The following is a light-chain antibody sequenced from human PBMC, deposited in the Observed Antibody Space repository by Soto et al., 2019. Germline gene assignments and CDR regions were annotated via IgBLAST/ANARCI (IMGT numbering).Light chain of an antibody. CDR1: QSLTNVF. V-gene: IGKV3-20*01. CDR2: GAS. Sequence: EIVLTQSPGTLSLSPGEGATLSCRASQSLTNVFLAWYQQKPGQAPRLLIYGASSRATGIPDRFSGSGSGTDFTLTISRLEPEDFAVYYCQQYGSSPWTFGQGTKVDI. J-gene: IGKJ1*01. CDR3: QQYGSSPWT.